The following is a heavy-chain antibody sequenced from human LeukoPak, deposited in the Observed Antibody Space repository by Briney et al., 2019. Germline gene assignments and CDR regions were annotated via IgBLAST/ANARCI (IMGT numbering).Heavy chain of an antibody. V-gene: IGHV4-59*01. CDR1: GGSISSYY. CDR2: IYYSGST. Sequence: KPSETLSLTCTVSGGSISSYYWSWIRQPPGKGLEWIGYIYYSGSTNYNPSLKSRVTISVDTSKNHFSLKLRSVTAADTAVYYCARVTGYMIEDYFDYWGQGTLLTVSS. D-gene: IGHD3-9*01. CDR3: ARVTGYMIEDYFDY. J-gene: IGHJ4*02.